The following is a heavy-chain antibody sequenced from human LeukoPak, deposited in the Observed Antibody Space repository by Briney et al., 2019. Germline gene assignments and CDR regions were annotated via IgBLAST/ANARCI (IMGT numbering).Heavy chain of an antibody. CDR1: GFTFSSYA. Sequence: GGSLRLSCAASGFTFSSYAMSWVCQAPGKGLEWVSAISGSGGSTYYADSVRGRFTISRDNSKNTLYLQMNSLRAEDTAVYYCAVAAAGTAEVYYYYYYMDVWGKGTTVTVSS. V-gene: IGHV3-23*01. D-gene: IGHD6-13*01. CDR3: AVAAAGTAEVYYYYYYMDV. CDR2: ISGSGGST. J-gene: IGHJ6*03.